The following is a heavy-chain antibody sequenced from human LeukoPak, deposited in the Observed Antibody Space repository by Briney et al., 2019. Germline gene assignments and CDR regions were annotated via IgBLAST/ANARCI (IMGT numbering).Heavy chain of an antibody. CDR2: LYSGGST. CDR1: GFTVSSNY. CDR3: ARAERGVGLYFDY. D-gene: IGHD1-26*01. Sequence: GGSLRISCAASGFTVSSNYMSWVRQVPGKGLEWISSLYSGGSTYYADSVKGRFTISRDNSKNTLYLQMHSLRAEDTAVYFRARAERGVGLYFDYWGQGTLVTVS. J-gene: IGHJ4*02. V-gene: IGHV3-53*01.